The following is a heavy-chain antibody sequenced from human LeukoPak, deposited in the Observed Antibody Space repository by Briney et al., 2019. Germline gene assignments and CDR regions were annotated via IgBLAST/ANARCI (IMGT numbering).Heavy chain of an antibody. J-gene: IGHJ3*02. CDR1: GYTFTSYG. Sequence: ASVKVSRKASGYTFTSYGISWVRQAPGQGLEWMGWISAYNGNTNYAQKLQGRVTMTTDTSTSTAYMELRSLRSDDTAVYYCGTIFGVVANDAFDIWGQGTMVTVSS. CDR2: ISAYNGNT. D-gene: IGHD3-3*01. CDR3: GTIFGVVANDAFDI. V-gene: IGHV1-18*01.